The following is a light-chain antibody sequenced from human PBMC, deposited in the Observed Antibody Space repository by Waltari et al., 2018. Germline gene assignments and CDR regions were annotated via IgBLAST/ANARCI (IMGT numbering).Light chain of an antibody. CDR2: EVS. CDR3: QKYGTLPAT. Sequence: ELVLTQSPGTLSLSPGERATLSCRASQSLSVTLAWYQQKPGQAPRLRIYEVSSRASGIPDRFSGSGSRTDFSLTISRLEPEDFAVYYCQKYGTLPATFGQGTKVEFK. CDR1: QSLSVT. J-gene: IGKJ1*01. V-gene: IGKV3-20*01.